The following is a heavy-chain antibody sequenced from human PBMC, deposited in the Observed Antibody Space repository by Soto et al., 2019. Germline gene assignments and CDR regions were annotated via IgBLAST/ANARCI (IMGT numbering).Heavy chain of an antibody. CDR1: GFTFSGSA. J-gene: IGHJ6*02. D-gene: IGHD6-19*01. CDR2: IRSKANSYAT. Sequence: GGSLRLSCAASGFTFSGSAMHWVRQASGKGLEWVGRIRSKANSYATAYAASVKGRFTISRDDSKNTAYLQMNSLKTEDTAVYYCTRRVSIAVGFRRDPYGMEVWGQGTPVSFSS. V-gene: IGHV3-73*01. CDR3: TRRVSIAVGFRRDPYGMEV.